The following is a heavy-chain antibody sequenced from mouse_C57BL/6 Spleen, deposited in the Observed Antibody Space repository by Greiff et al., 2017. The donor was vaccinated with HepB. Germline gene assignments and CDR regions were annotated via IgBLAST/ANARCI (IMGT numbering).Heavy chain of an antibody. CDR2: INYDGSST. D-gene: IGHD1-1*01. J-gene: IGHJ1*03. V-gene: IGHV5-16*01. CDR3: ARDEGYYYGRDWYFDV. Sequence: EVHLVESEGGLVQPGRSMKLSCTASGFTFSDYYMAWVRQVPEKGLEWVANINYDGSSTYYLDSLKSRFIISRDNAKNILYLQMSSLKSEDTATYYCARDEGYYYGRDWYFDVWGTGTTVTVSS. CDR1: GFTFSDYY.